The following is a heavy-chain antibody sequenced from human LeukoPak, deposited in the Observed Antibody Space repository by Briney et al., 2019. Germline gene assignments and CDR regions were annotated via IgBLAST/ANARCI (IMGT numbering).Heavy chain of an antibody. Sequence: GGSLRLSCAASGFTFDDYAMHWVRQAPGKGLEWVSGISWNSGSIGYADSVKGRFTISRDNAKNSLYLQMNSLRAEDSALYYCAKDHTYYYGSGSVDYWGQGTQVTVSS. CDR2: ISWNSGSI. D-gene: IGHD3-10*01. CDR1: GFTFDDYA. V-gene: IGHV3-9*01. CDR3: AKDHTYYYGSGSVDY. J-gene: IGHJ4*02.